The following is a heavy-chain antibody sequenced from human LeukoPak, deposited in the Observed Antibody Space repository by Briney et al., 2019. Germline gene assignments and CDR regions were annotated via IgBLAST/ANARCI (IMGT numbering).Heavy chain of an antibody. D-gene: IGHD3-10*01. Sequence: GESLKISCQGSGYSFSSYWIVWVRQMPGKGLEWVVSIYPGDSDTTYSPSFQGQVTISADKSISTAYLQWSSLKASDTAMYYCARGYYYGSGPDAFDIWGQGTMVTVSS. CDR1: GYSFSSYW. CDR2: IYPGDSDT. CDR3: ARGYYYGSGPDAFDI. J-gene: IGHJ3*02. V-gene: IGHV5-51*01.